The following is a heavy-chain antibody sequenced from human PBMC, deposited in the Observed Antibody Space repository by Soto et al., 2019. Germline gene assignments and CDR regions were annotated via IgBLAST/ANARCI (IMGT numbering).Heavy chain of an antibody. CDR3: ARERLGSSSLYVFRGGHDYVIDV. J-gene: IGHJ6*02. CDR1: GGSFSGYY. Sequence: PSETLSLTCAVYGGSFSGYYWSWIRQPPGKGLEWIGEINHSGSTNYNPSLKSRVTISVDTSKNQFSLKLSSVTAADTAVYYCARERLGSSSLYVFRGGHDYVIDVWGQGSSVTGSS. V-gene: IGHV4-34*01. D-gene: IGHD6-13*01. CDR2: INHSGST.